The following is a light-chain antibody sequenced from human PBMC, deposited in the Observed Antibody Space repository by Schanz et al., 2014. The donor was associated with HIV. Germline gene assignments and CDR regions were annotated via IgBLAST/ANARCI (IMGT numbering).Light chain of an antibody. Sequence: DIQLTQSPALLSASVGDRVTITCRASQTISNSLAWYQQRPGKAPKLLIYQASTLETGVPSTFSGGGSGTEFTLTISSLQTSDFATYYCHHYDTSSLTFGPGTKLDIK. V-gene: IGKV1-5*03. CDR2: QAS. CDR3: HHYDTSSLT. CDR1: QTISNS. J-gene: IGKJ2*01.